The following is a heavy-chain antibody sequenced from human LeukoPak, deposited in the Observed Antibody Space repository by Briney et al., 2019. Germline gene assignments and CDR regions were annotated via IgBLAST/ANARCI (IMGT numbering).Heavy chain of an antibody. CDR2: MYHSGDT. D-gene: IGHD2-2*01. CDR1: GYSVSSGYY. CDR3: ARSKAHLSTSWYGTWFDP. J-gene: IGHJ5*02. V-gene: IGHV4-38-2*01. Sequence: SETLSLTCAVSGYSVSSGYYWGWIRQPPGKGLEWIGSMYHSGDTYYNPSLKSRVTISVDTSKNQLSLKLSSVTAADTAVYYCARSKAHLSTSWYGTWFDPWGQGTLVTVSS.